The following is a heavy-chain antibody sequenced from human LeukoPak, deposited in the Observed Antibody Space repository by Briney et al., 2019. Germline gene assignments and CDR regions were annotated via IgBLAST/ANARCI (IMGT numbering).Heavy chain of an antibody. V-gene: IGHV4-30-4*08. J-gene: IGHJ5*02. Sequence: SETVSLTCTVSGGSISSGDYYWSWIRQPPGKGLEWIGYIYYSGSTYYNPSLKSRVTISVDTSKNQFSLKLSSVTAADTAVYYCASTPSWTTVTTGWFDPWGQGTLVTVSS. D-gene: IGHD4-11*01. CDR1: GGSISSGDYY. CDR2: IYYSGST. CDR3: ASTPSWTTVTTGWFDP.